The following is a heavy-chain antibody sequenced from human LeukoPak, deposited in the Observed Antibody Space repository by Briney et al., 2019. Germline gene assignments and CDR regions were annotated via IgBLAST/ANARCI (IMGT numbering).Heavy chain of an antibody. CDR3: VRVRSSSWYFDL. V-gene: IGHV3-66*02. Sequence: GGSLRLSCAASGSTVGSNYMNWVRQAPGKGLEWVSILFGSGRTYYADSVKGRFTISRDNSKNTLFLQMNNMRTEDTAIYYCVRVRSSSWYFDLWGQGTLVTVSS. CDR2: LFGSGRT. D-gene: IGHD6-13*01. CDR1: GSTVGSNY. J-gene: IGHJ4*02.